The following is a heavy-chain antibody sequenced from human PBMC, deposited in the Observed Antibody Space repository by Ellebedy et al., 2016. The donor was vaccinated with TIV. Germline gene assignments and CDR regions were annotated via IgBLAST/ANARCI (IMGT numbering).Heavy chain of an antibody. V-gene: IGHV1-18*01. D-gene: IGHD3-10*01. J-gene: IGHJ4*02. CDR2: ISAYNGNT. CDR1: GYTFTSYG. Sequence: AASVKVSCKASGYTFTSYGISWVRQAPGQGLEWMGWISAYNGNTNYAQNLQGRVTMTTDTSTSTAYMELRSLRSDDTAVYYCARGITMVRGVTLGYWGQGSLVTVSS. CDR3: ARGITMVRGVTLGY.